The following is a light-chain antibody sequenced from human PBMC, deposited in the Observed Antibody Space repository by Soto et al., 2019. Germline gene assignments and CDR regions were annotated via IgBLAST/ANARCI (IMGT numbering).Light chain of an antibody. Sequence: DLQLTQSPSFLSASVGDRVTITCRASQGISSYLAWYQQKPGKAPKLLIYAASTLQSGVPSRFSGSGSGTEFTLTISSLQTEDFATYYCQQFNSFPRTFGQGTKVEIK. CDR2: AAS. CDR1: QGISSY. J-gene: IGKJ1*01. V-gene: IGKV1-9*01. CDR3: QQFNSFPRT.